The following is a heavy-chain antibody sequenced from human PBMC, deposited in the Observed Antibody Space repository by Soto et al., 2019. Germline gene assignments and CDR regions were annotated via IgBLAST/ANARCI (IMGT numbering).Heavy chain of an antibody. V-gene: IGHV3-30-3*01. D-gene: IGHD3-10*01. CDR3: ARDYYGSGSYYNALDY. J-gene: IGHJ4*02. CDR1: GFTFGSYA. CDR2: ISYDGSNK. Sequence: PGGSLRLSCAASGFTFGSYAVHWVRQAPGKGLEWVAVISYDGSNKYYADSVKGRFTISRDNSKNTLYLQMNSLRAEDTAVYYCARDYYGSGSYYNALDYWGQGTLVTVS.